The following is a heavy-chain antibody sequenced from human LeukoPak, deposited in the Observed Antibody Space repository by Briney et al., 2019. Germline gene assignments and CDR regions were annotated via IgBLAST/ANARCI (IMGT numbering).Heavy chain of an antibody. V-gene: IGHV3-74*01. CDR3: AKGGTTLSDY. CDR1: GFTVSSNY. J-gene: IGHJ4*02. CDR2: INSDGTST. D-gene: IGHD1-7*01. Sequence: PGGSLRLSCAASGFTVSSNYMSWVRQAPGKGLVWVSRINSDGTSTSYADSVKGRFTISRDNAKNTLYLQMNSLRAEDTAVYYCAKGGTTLSDYWGQGTLVTVSS.